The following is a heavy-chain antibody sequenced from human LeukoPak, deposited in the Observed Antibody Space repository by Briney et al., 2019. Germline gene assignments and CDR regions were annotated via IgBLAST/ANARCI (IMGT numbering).Heavy chain of an antibody. CDR3: ARGGSYYFYNGMDV. CDR1: GGTFTSYG. V-gene: IGHV1-69*04. D-gene: IGHD1-26*01. J-gene: IGHJ6*02. CDR2: IIPIVGIL. Sequence: SVKVSCKASGGTFTSYGINWVRQTPGLGLEWMGRIIPIVGILNYAQRFQGRVTITADNSTNIAYMELSSLRSEDTAVYYCARGGSYYFYNGMDVWGQGTTVTVSS.